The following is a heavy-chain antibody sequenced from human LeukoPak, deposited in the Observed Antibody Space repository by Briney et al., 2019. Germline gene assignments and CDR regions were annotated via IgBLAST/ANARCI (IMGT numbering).Heavy chain of an antibody. CDR3: ARLYYYDSSGYYPPRIGFDY. Sequence: GSLRLSCAASGFTFSKYSMTWFRQAPGKGLEWIGEINHSGSTNYNPSLKSRVTISVDTSKNQFSLKLSSVTAADTAVYYCARLYYYDSSGYYPPRIGFDYWGQGTLVTVSS. J-gene: IGHJ4*02. CDR1: GFTFSKYS. D-gene: IGHD3-22*01. V-gene: IGHV4-34*01. CDR2: INHSGST.